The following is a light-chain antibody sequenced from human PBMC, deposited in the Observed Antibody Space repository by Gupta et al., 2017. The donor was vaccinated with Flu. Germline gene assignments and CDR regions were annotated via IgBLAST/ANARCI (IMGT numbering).Light chain of an antibody. CDR3: QQRSGLPMYT. CDR2: DAS. CDR1: HSVNIY. J-gene: IGKJ2*01. Sequence: EIVLTQSPATLSLSPGDRAILSCSASHSVNIYLSWYQQKPGQPRRLLMFDASKRAAGIPARFSGSGSGTDFTLTISTLEPEDFAVYYCQQRSGLPMYTFGQGTKLE. V-gene: IGKV3-11*01.